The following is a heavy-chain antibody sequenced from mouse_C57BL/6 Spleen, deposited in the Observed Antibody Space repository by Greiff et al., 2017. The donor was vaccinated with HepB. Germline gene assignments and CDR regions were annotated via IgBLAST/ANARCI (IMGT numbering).Heavy chain of an antibody. CDR2: IRNKANGYTT. V-gene: IGHV7-3*01. J-gene: IGHJ4*01. CDR3: ARYMRGIYAMDY. Sequence: EVKLMESGGGLVQPGGSLSLSCAASGFTFTDYYMSWVRQPPGKALEWLGFIRNKANGYTTEYSASVKGRFTIPRDNSQSILYLQMKALRAEDSATYYCARYMRGIYAMDYWGQGTSVTVSS. CDR1: GFTFTDYY.